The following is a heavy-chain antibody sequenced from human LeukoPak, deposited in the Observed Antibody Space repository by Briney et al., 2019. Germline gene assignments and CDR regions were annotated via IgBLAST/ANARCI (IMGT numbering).Heavy chain of an antibody. CDR1: GVSISSSYSY. Sequence: PSETLSLTCTVSGVSISSSYSYWGWIRQPPGMGLEWIGSIYYTGNTYYNASLKSQVSISIDTSKNQFSLELTSVTAADTAVYYCARQTGSGLFILPGGQGTLVTVSS. CDR2: IYYTGNT. V-gene: IGHV4-39*01. J-gene: IGHJ4*02. CDR3: ARQTGSGLFILP. D-gene: IGHD3/OR15-3a*01.